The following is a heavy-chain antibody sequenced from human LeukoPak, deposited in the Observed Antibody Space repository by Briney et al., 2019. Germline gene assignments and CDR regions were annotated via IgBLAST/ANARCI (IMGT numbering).Heavy chain of an antibody. Sequence: ASVKVSCKASGYTFTSYDINWVRQATGQGLEWMGWVNPNSGNTGYAQKFQGRVTITRNTSISTAYMELSSLRSEDTAVYYCARGFNYDSSGYDDYWGQGTLVTVSS. J-gene: IGHJ4*02. CDR1: GYTFTSYD. V-gene: IGHV1-8*03. D-gene: IGHD3-22*01. CDR3: ARGFNYDSSGYDDY. CDR2: VNPNSGNT.